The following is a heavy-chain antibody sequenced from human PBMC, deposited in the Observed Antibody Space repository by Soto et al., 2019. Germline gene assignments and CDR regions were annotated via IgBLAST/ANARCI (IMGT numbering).Heavy chain of an antibody. CDR1: GDSISSGDYY. V-gene: IGHV4-31*03. CDR2: IYYRGYT. Sequence: SETLSLTCTVSGDSISSGDYYWSWIRQHPGKGLEWIGCIYYRGYTSYNPSLKSRLTISIDTSENQFSLRLSSVTAADTAVYYCARAGPYGSGSYYSPAWFDPWGQGTLVTVSS. J-gene: IGHJ5*02. CDR3: ARAGPYGSGSYYSPAWFDP. D-gene: IGHD3-10*01.